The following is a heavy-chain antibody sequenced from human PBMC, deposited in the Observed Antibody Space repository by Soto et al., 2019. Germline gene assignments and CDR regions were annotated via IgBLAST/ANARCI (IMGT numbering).Heavy chain of an antibody. CDR3: ARSLTEGYCTITGCYTRPLYGMEV. V-gene: IGHV1-2*02. D-gene: IGHD2-2*02. Sequence: ASVKVSCKASGYTFSGYYIHWLRQAPGQGREWMGWINPNSGGTNYAQQFQGRVTVTRDTPTSTAYMELSRLTPDDTAVYYCARSLTEGYCTITGCYTRPLYGMEVWGQGTTVTVS. J-gene: IGHJ6*02. CDR2: INPNSGGT. CDR1: GYTFSGYY.